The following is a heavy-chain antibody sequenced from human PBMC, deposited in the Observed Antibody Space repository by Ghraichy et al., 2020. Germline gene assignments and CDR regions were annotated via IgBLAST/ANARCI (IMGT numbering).Heavy chain of an antibody. CDR3: ARGSRGGMDV. CDR1: GFSFSNYT. Sequence: GESLNISCAGSGFSFSNYTLNWVRHAPGKGLEWVSSIKSRGFYIHYADSVKGRFTISRDNAKNSLYLQMDSLRAEDTALYYCARGSRGGMDVWGQGTTVTVFS. V-gene: IGHV3-21*01. J-gene: IGHJ6*02. CDR2: IKSRGFYI.